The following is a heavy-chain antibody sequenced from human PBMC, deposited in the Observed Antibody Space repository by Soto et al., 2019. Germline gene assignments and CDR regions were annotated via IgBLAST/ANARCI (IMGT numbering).Heavy chain of an antibody. V-gene: IGHV4-59*12. CDR3: ARDGGSTVKMLDAFVI. CDR2: IYYSGST. J-gene: IGHJ3*02. D-gene: IGHD4-17*01. CDR1: GGSISSYY. Sequence: WETLSLTCTVSGGSISSYYWSWIRQPPGKGLEWIGYIYYSGSTNYNPSLKSRVTISVDTSKNQFSLKLSSVTAADTAVYYCARDGGSTVKMLDAFVIWGQG.